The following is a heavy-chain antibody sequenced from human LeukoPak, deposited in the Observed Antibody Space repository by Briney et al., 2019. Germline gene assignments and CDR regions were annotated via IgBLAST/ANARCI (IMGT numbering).Heavy chain of an antibody. CDR3: ARDLSSGGWTLEFDY. CDR1: GYTFSTYG. J-gene: IGHJ4*02. CDR2: ISGHTGNT. Sequence: ASVKVSCKTSGYTFSTYGVTWVRQAPGQGFQWMGWISGHTGNTKYAENFQGRISLTTDTSATTVYMELRSLTSDDTAVYYCARDLSSGGWTLEFDYWGQGSLVTVAS. V-gene: IGHV1-18*01. D-gene: IGHD1-1*01.